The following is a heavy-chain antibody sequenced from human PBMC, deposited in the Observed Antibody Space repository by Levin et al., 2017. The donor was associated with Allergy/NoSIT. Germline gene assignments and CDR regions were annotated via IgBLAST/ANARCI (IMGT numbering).Heavy chain of an antibody. CDR1: GGTLRNYP. CDR2: IIPAFAST. D-gene: IGHD3-10*01. Sequence: SVKVSCKAFGGTLRNYPISWVRQAPGQGLEWMGGIIPAFASTNYAQKFQGRVTITADESTRTAYMELRSLRSEHTAVYFCARPRGGFYGSGSFDSWGQGPLVTVSS. CDR3: ARPRGGFYGSGSFDS. J-gene: IGHJ4*02. V-gene: IGHV1-69*13.